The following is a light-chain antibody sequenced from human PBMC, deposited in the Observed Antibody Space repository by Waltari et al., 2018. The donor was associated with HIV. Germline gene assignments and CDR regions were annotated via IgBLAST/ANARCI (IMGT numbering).Light chain of an antibody. J-gene: IGKJ2*01. Sequence: VLTQSPGTLSLSPGERATLSCRVSQTISSNYLAWYQQKPGQAPRLLIYGASSRATGIPDRFSGSGSGTDFTLTITKLEPEDFAVYYCQQYASSVSYTFGQGTKLEIK. CDR3: QQYASSVSYT. CDR1: QTISSNY. CDR2: GAS. V-gene: IGKV3-20*01.